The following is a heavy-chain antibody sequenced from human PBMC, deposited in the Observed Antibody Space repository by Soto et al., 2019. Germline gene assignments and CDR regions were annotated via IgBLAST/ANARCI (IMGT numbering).Heavy chain of an antibody. CDR3: ARRERIFALVLTRNCLDP. Sequence: GASVKVSCKASGYTFTDYYIHWVRQVPGQGLECMGSINPNSGGTTYARNFQGRVTMTRDMSSSTAYMEVSSLRSDDTAVYYCARRERIFALVLTRNCLDPWGQGTLVTVSS. J-gene: IGHJ5*02. CDR1: GYTFTDYY. V-gene: IGHV1-2*02. D-gene: IGHD3-3*01. CDR2: INPNSGGT.